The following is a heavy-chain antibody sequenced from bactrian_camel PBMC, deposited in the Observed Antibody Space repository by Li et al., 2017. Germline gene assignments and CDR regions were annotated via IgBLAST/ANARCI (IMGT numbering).Heavy chain of an antibody. D-gene: IGHD2*01. CDR1: GDTTSGYC. CDR3: AARGPYCYTKLSVADFTY. Sequence: HVQLVESGGGSVQAGGSLRVSCALSGDTTSGYCMAWFRQAPGKEREGVARIYTGSGNTYYADSVKGRFTISQDNAKNTVYLQMNSLKPEDTAMYYCAARGPYCYTKLSVADFTYWGQGTQVTVS. J-gene: IGHJ6*01. CDR2: IYTGSGNT. V-gene: IGHV3S1*01.